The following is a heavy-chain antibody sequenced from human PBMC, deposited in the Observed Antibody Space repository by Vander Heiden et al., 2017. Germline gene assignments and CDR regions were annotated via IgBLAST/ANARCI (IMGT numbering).Heavy chain of an antibody. CDR3: ARDQSWGDLWFGELLPNWFDP. V-gene: IGHV1-18*01. CDR2: ISAYNGNT. D-gene: IGHD3-10*01. J-gene: IGHJ5*02. CDR1: GYTVTSYG. Sequence: QVQLVQSGAEVTKPGASVKVACKASGYTVTSYGISWVRQAPGQGLEWMGWISAYNGNTNYAQKLQGRVTMTTDTSTSTAYMELRSLRSDDTAVYYCARDQSWGDLWFGELLPNWFDPWGQGTLVTVSS.